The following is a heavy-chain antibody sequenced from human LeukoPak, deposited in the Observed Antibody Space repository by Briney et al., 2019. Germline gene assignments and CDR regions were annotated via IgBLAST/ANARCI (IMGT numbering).Heavy chain of an antibody. D-gene: IGHD3-16*01. CDR2: IHYTGKP. V-gene: IGHV4-59*11. J-gene: IGHJ6*02. CDR1: GGSISGHY. CDR3: ARFGVDYDMDV. Sequence: SETLSLTCSVSGGSISGHYWTWIRQPPGKGLGWIGQIHYTGKPDYNPSLKSRITISVDTSKNQVSLQVSSVTAADSAIYYCARFGVDYDMDVWGHGTTVTVFS.